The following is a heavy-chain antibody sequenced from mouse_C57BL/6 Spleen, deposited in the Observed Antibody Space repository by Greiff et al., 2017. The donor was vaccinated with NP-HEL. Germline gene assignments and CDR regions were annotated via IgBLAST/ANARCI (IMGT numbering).Heavy chain of an antibody. CDR3: ALLWDYYAMDY. D-gene: IGHD2-10*01. Sequence: EVQLQQSGPELVKPGASVKIPCKASGYTFTDYNMDWVKQSHGKSLEWIGDINPNNGGTIYNQKFKGKATLTVDKSSSTAYMELRSLTSEDTAVYYCALLWDYYAMDYWGQGTSVTVSS. CDR1: GYTFTDYN. J-gene: IGHJ4*01. CDR2: INPNNGGT. V-gene: IGHV1-18*01.